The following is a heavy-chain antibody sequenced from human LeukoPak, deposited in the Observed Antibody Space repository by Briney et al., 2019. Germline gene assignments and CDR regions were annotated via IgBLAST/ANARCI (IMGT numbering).Heavy chain of an antibody. D-gene: IGHD1-1*01. J-gene: IGHJ4*02. CDR1: GFTVSSNY. Sequence: GGSLRLSCAASGFTVSSNYMSWVRQAPGKGLEWVSVIYSGGSTYYADSVKGRFTISRDNSKNTLYLQMNNLRAEDTTVYYCARGGTTAVDFDYWGQGTLVTVSS. CDR3: ARGGTTAVDFDY. V-gene: IGHV3-53*01. CDR2: IYSGGST.